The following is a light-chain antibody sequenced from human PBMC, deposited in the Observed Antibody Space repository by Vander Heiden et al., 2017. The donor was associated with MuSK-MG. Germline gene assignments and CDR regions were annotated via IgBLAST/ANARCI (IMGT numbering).Light chain of an antibody. CDR1: QDIKTN. CDR2: GAT. Sequence: TQMTPSPSSLSTSVGHSIIITCRASQDIKTNLAWFQQRPGRAPKSLIYGATNLHVGVPSKFTGSGSGTDFTLTIDSVQPEDIATYYCHQYDSFPLTFGGGTKVQ. J-gene: IGKJ4*01. CDR3: HQYDSFPLT. V-gene: IGKV1-16*02.